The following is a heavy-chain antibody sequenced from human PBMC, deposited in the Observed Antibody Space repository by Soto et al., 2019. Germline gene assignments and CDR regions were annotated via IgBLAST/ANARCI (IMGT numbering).Heavy chain of an antibody. CDR3: AMRGAAMVSYYFDS. D-gene: IGHD5-18*01. CDR2: LSGTGRST. Sequence: GGSLRLSCAASGFSFSSFVMSWVRQAPGKGLEWVSSLSGTGRSTYYADSVKGRFTISRDNSKNTVYLEMNSLRAEDTAIYYCAMRGAAMVSYYFDSWGQGTVVTV. V-gene: IGHV3-23*01. J-gene: IGHJ4*02. CDR1: GFSFSSFV.